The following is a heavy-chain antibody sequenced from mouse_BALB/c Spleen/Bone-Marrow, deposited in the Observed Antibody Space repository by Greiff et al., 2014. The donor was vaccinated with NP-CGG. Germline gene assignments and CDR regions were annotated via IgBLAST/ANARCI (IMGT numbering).Heavy chain of an antibody. J-gene: IGHJ2*01. CDR2: IDPANGNT. CDR1: GFNIKDTY. Sequence: EVQLQQSGAELVKPGASVKLSCTASGFNIKDTYMHWVKQRPEQGLEWIGRIDPANGNTKYDPKFQGKATITADTSSNTAYLQXXXLTSEDTAVYYCARYYYGSSYFDYWGQGTTLTVSS. CDR3: ARYYYGSSYFDY. V-gene: IGHV14-3*02. D-gene: IGHD1-1*01.